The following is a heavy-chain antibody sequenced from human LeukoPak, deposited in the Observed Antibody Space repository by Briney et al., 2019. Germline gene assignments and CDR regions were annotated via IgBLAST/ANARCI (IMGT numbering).Heavy chain of an antibody. J-gene: IGHJ4*02. Sequence: GGSLRLSCAASGFTFSSYAMSWVRQAPGKGLEWVSGISWNSGSIGYADSVKGRFTISRDNAKNSLYLQMNSLRAEDTALYYCAKARNCATIDYWGQGTLVTVSS. CDR3: AKARNCATIDY. CDR2: ISWNSGSI. D-gene: IGHD1-14*01. V-gene: IGHV3-9*01. CDR1: GFTFSSYA.